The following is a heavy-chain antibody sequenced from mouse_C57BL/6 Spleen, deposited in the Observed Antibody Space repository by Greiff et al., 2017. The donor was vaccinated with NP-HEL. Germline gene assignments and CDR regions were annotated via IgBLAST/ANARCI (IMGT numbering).Heavy chain of an antibody. V-gene: IGHV1-82*01. CDR3: ARERKDYDYETYYYAMDY. CDR1: GYAFSSSW. Sequence: QVQLKESGPELVKPGASVKISCKASGYAFSSSWMNWVKQRPGKGLEWIGRIYPGDGDTNYNGKFKGKATLTADKSSSTAYMQLSSLTSEDSAVYFCARERKDYDYETYYYAMDYWGQGTSVTVSS. J-gene: IGHJ4*01. CDR2: IYPGDGDT. D-gene: IGHD2-4*01.